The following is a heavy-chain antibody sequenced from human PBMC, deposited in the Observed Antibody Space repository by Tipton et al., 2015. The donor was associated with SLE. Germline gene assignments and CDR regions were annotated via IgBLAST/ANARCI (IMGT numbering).Heavy chain of an antibody. CDR1: GGSISSSSYY. Sequence: TLSLTCTVSGGSISSSSYYWSWIRQPPGKGLEWIGYIYYSGSTNYNPSLKSRVTISVDTSKNQFSLKLSSVTAADTAVYYCARAGGSYDAFDIWGQGTMVTVSS. J-gene: IGHJ3*02. V-gene: IGHV4-61*01. D-gene: IGHD3-10*01. CDR2: IYYSGST. CDR3: ARAGGSYDAFDI.